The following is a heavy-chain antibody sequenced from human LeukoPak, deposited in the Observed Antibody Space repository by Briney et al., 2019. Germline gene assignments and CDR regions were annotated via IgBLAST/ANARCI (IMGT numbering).Heavy chain of an antibody. J-gene: IGHJ6*03. V-gene: IGHV3-23*01. CDR3: ARHFPYCGGDCPYYYMDV. Sequence: GGSLRLSCAASGFTFSSYAMSWVRQAPGKGLEWVSAISGSGGSTYYADSVKGRFTISRDNSKNTLYLQMNSLRAEDTAVYYCARHFPYCGGDCPYYYMDVWGKGTTVTVSS. CDR2: ISGSGGST. D-gene: IGHD2-21*02. CDR1: GFTFSSYA.